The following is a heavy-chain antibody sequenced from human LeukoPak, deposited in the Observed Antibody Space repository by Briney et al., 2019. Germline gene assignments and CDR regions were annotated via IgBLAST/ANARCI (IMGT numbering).Heavy chain of an antibody. D-gene: IGHD2-2*01. V-gene: IGHV4-4*07. Sequence: SETLSLTCTVSGGSISSYYWSRIRQPAGKGLEWIGRIYTSGSTNYNPSLKSRVTMSVDTSKNQFSLKLSSVTAADTAVYYCARAIVVVPAATFFDYWGQGTLVTVSS. CDR3: ARAIVVVPAATFFDY. CDR1: GGSISSYY. J-gene: IGHJ4*02. CDR2: IYTSGST.